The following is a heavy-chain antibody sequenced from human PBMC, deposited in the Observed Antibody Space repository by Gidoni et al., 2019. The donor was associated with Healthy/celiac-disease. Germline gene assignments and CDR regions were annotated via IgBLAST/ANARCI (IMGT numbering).Heavy chain of an antibody. CDR1: GGSFSGYY. CDR2: INHSGST. J-gene: IGHJ6*02. CDR3: ARLGYGDYRRRDYGMDV. V-gene: IGHV4-34*01. D-gene: IGHD4-17*01. Sequence: QVQLQQWGAGLLKPSETLSLTCAVYGGSFSGYYWSWIRQPPGKGLEWIGEINHSGSTNYNPSLKSRVTISVDTSKNQFSLKLSSVTAADTAVYYCARLGYGDYRRRDYGMDVWGQGTTVTVSS.